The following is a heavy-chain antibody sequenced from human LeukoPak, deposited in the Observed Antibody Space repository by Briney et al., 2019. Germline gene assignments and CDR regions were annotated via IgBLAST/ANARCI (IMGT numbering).Heavy chain of an antibody. CDR2: ISSSGSTI. V-gene: IGHV3-48*04. Sequence: GGSLRLSCAASGFTFSIYGMHWVRQAPGKGLEWVSYISSSGSTIYYADSVKGRFTISRDNAKNSLYLQMNSLRAEDTAVYYCAREMTTVTTWDYCYGMDVWGQGTTVTVSS. D-gene: IGHD4-17*01. J-gene: IGHJ6*02. CDR1: GFTFSIYG. CDR3: AREMTTVTTWDYCYGMDV.